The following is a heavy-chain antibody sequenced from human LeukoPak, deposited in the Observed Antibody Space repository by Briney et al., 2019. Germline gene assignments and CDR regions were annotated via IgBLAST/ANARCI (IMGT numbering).Heavy chain of an antibody. J-gene: IGHJ4*02. D-gene: IGHD4-17*01. CDR2: IYYSGST. Sequence: PSETLSLTCTVSGGSISSSGYYWGWIRQPPGKGLEWIGSIYYSGSTYYNPSLKSRVTISVDTSKNQFSLKLSSVTAADTAVYYCARGLRTVTTRYFDYWGQGTLVTVSS. CDR3: ARGLRTVTTRYFDY. CDR1: GGSISSSGYY. V-gene: IGHV4-39*01.